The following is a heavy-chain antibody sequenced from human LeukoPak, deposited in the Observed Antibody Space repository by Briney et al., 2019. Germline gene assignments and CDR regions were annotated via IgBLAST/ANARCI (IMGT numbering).Heavy chain of an antibody. Sequence: GGSLRLSCAASGFTFRSYGMHWVRQAPGKGLEWVAVIWFDGSNKYYTDSVKGRFTISRDNSKNTLYLQMNSLRAEDTAVYYCARGLEAYSSSWKLAWFDPWGQGTLVTVSS. V-gene: IGHV3-33*01. CDR1: GFTFRSYG. CDR2: IWFDGSNK. J-gene: IGHJ5*02. CDR3: ARGLEAYSSSWKLAWFDP. D-gene: IGHD6-13*01.